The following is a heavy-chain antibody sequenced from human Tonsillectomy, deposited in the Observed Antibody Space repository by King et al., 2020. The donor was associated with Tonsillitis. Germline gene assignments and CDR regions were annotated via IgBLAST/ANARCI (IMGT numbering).Heavy chain of an antibody. CDR1: GYSFTSYW. CDR2: IDPSDSYT. J-gene: IGHJ6*02. Sequence: VQLVESGAEVKKPGESLRISCKGSGYSFTSYWISWVRQMPGKGLEWMGRIDPSDSYTIYSPSFQGHVSISVDKSISTAYLQWKSLKASDTAMYYCARAIFDGLDVWGQGTTVTVSS. V-gene: IGHV5-10-1*03. CDR3: ARAIFDGLDV.